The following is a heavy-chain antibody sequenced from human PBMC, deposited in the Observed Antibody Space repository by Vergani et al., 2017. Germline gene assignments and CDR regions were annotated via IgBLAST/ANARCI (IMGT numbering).Heavy chain of an antibody. CDR3: AGDAGGWEKGNSNDY. Sequence: EVQLVESGGGVVRPGGSLRLSCAASGFTFDGYGMSWVHQAPGKGLEWVSGINWNGGSTGYADSVKGRFTISRDNAKNSLYLQMNSLRAEDTALYHCAGDAGGWEKGNSNDYWGQGTLVTVAS. CDR2: INWNGGST. J-gene: IGHJ4*02. V-gene: IGHV3-20*01. CDR1: GFTFDGYG. D-gene: IGHD1-26*01.